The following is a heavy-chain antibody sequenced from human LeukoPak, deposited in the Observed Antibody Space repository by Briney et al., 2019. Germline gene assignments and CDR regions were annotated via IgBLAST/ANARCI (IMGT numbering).Heavy chain of an antibody. D-gene: IGHD3-3*01. Sequence: GGSLRFSCAASGFTFSSYSMNWVRQAPGKGLEWVSSISSSSSYIYYADSVKGRFTISRDNAKNSLYLQMNSLRAEDTAVYYCARDLRRRFLEWLYWFDPWGQGTLVTVSS. V-gene: IGHV3-21*01. CDR3: ARDLRRRFLEWLYWFDP. J-gene: IGHJ5*02. CDR2: ISSSSSYI. CDR1: GFTFSSYS.